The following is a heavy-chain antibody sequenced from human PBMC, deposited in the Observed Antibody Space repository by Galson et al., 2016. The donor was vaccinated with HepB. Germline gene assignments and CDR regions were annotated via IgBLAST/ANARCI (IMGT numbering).Heavy chain of an antibody. D-gene: IGHD1-1*01. CDR2: IVGDGSRE. V-gene: IGHV3-23*01. J-gene: IGHJ4*02. Sequence: SLRLSCAASGFTFSNYAMAWVRQAPGKGLYWVSAIVGDGSREFYADSVEGRFTMSRDNSKNTLYLHMNSLRAEDTAVYYCVKERLERRFGFDYWGQGALVTVSS. CDR3: VKERLERRFGFDY. CDR1: GFTFSNYA.